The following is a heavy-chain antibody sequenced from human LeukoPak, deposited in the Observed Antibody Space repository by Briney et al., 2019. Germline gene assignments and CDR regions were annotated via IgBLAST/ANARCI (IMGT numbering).Heavy chain of an antibody. CDR3: VRDYGDYFEFDY. Sequence: GGSLRLSCAASGFTFSSHSMNWVRQAPGKGLEWVSYISSSSSTIYYAADSVKGRFTVSRDNAKNSLYLQMSSLRAKDTAVYYCVRDYGDYFEFDYWGQGTLVTVSS. CDR2: ISSSSSTI. V-gene: IGHV3-48*01. D-gene: IGHD4-17*01. J-gene: IGHJ4*02. CDR1: GFTFSSHS.